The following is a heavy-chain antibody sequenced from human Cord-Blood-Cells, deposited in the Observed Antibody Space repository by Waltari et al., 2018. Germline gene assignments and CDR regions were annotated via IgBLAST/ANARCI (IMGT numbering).Heavy chain of an antibody. D-gene: IGHD1-26*01. Sequence: QLQLQESGPGLVKPSETLSLTCTVSGGSISSSSYYCGWNRPPPGKGLEWIGSIYYSGSTTYNPSRKGRVTISVETSKNQFSLKLSSVTAADTAVYYCARHTPDLVGATDYSFDYWGQGTLVTVSS. CDR1: GGSISSSSYY. CDR3: ARHTPDLVGATDYSFDY. CDR2: IYYSGST. J-gene: IGHJ4*02. V-gene: IGHV4-39*07.